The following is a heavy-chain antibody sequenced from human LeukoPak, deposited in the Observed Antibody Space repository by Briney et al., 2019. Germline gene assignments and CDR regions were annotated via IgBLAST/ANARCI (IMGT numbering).Heavy chain of an antibody. Sequence: GGSLRLSCAASGFTFSLYTMNWVRQAPGKGLEWVSSISSNGNYIHYADSVKGRFTISRDNAKTSVYLEMNSLRAEDTGLYFCVRDDCSSSSCPFDFWGQGVLLTVSS. V-gene: IGHV3-21*01. CDR1: GFTFSLYT. CDR2: ISSNGNYI. D-gene: IGHD2-2*01. CDR3: VRDDCSSSSCPFDF. J-gene: IGHJ4*02.